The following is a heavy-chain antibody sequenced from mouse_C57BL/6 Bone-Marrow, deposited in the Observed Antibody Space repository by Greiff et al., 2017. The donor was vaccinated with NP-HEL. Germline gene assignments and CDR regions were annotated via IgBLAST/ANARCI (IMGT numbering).Heavy chain of an antibody. Sequence: EVQVVESGGGLVQPGGSLKLSCAASGFTFSDYGMAWVRQAPRKGPEWVAFISNLAYSIYYADTVTGRFTISRENAKNTLYLEMSSLRSEDTAMYYCARHLVRRGYFDVWGTGTTVTVSS. J-gene: IGHJ1*03. D-gene: IGHD2-14*01. V-gene: IGHV5-15*01. CDR2: ISNLAYSI. CDR1: GFTFSDYG. CDR3: ARHLVRRGYFDV.